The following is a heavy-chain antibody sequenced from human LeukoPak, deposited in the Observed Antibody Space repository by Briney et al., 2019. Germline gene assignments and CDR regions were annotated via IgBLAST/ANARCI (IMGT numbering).Heavy chain of an antibody. CDR2: IYYSGST. D-gene: IGHD3-22*01. Sequence: SETLSLTCTVSGGSISSYYWSWIRQPPGKGLEWIGYIYYSGSTNYNPSLKSRATISVDTSKNQFSLKLSSVTAADTAVYYCARAERYYDSSGYYDKYYFDYWGQGTLVTVSS. J-gene: IGHJ4*02. CDR1: GGSISSYY. CDR3: ARAERYYDSSGYYDKYYFDY. V-gene: IGHV4-59*08.